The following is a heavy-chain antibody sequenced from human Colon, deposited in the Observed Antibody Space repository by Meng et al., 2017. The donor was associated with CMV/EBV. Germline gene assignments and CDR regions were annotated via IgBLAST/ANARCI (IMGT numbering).Heavy chain of an antibody. CDR2: IHYEGTNK. CDR1: GFTFRSYG. CDR3: AKDGQEWELLQYYYGMDV. V-gene: IGHV3-30*02. J-gene: IGHJ6*02. D-gene: IGHD1-26*01. Sequence: GESLKISCATSGFTFRSYGMHWVRQAPGKGLEWVAFIHYEGTNKYYADSVKGRFTISRDNSKNTLYLQMNSLRGEDTAVYYCAKDGQEWELLQYYYGMDVWGQGTTVTVSS.